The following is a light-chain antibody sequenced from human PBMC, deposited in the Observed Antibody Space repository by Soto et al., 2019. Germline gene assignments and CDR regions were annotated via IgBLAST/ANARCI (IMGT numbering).Light chain of an antibody. Sequence: EIVLTQSPGTLSLSPGERATLSCRASQSVSSSYLAWYQQKPGQAPRLLIYGASSRATGIPDRFSGSGSGTDFTLNISRLEPEDFAVYDCQQYGSSPGTFGEGTKVEIK. CDR3: QQYGSSPGT. CDR2: GAS. V-gene: IGKV3-20*01. J-gene: IGKJ1*01. CDR1: QSVSSSY.